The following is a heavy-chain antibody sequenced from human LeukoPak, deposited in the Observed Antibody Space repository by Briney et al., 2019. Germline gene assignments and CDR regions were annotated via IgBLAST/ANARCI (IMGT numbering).Heavy chain of an antibody. CDR2: IYYSGST. CDR1: GGSISSSSYC. J-gene: IGHJ4*02. CDR3: ARTGYSSSWYYFDY. D-gene: IGHD6-13*01. Sequence: SETLSLTCTVSGGSISSSSYCWGWIRQPPGKGLEWIGNIYYSGSTNYNPSLKSRVTISVDTSKNQFSLKLSSVTAADTAVYYCARTGYSSSWYYFDYWGQGALVTVSS. V-gene: IGHV4-39*07.